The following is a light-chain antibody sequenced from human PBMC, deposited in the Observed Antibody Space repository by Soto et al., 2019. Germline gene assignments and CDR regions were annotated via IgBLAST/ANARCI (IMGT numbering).Light chain of an antibody. J-gene: IGKJ4*01. CDR1: QTVSSS. Sequence: EIVLTQSPATLSLSPGERATLSCRASQTVSSSLAWYQQKPGQAPRLLIYDASNRATGIPARFSGSGSGTDFTLTISSLEPEDFAVYYCQQRNNWPPLLTFGGGTKVDNK. V-gene: IGKV3-11*01. CDR2: DAS. CDR3: QQRNNWPPLLT.